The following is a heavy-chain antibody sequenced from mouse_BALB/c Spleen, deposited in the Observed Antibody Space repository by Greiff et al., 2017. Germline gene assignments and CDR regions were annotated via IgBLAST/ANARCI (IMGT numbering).Heavy chain of an antibody. V-gene: IGHV7-3*02. Sequence: EVQRVESGGGLVQPGGSLRLSCATSGFTFTDYYMSWVRQPPGKALEWLGFIRNKANGYTTEYSASVKGRFTISRDNSQSILYLQMNTLRAEDSATYYCARGGYGYVRYYAMDYWGQGTSVTVSS. J-gene: IGHJ4*01. CDR2: IRNKANGYTT. D-gene: IGHD1-2*01. CDR3: ARGGYGYVRYYAMDY. CDR1: GFTFTDYY.